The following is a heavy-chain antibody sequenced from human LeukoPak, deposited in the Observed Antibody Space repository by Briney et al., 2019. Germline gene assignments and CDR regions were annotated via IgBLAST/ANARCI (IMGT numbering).Heavy chain of an antibody. D-gene: IGHD1-26*01. CDR2: ISGSGSA. V-gene: IGHV3-23*01. CDR3: AKRGAEVGATVAPGDY. J-gene: IGHJ4*02. CDR1: GFTLSSYA. Sequence: GGSLRLSCAAPGFTLSSYAMNWVRQAPGKGLEWVSAISGSGSAYYADSVKGRFTISRDNSKNTPYLQMNSLRAEDTAVYYCAKRGAEVGATVAPGDYWGQGTLLTVSS.